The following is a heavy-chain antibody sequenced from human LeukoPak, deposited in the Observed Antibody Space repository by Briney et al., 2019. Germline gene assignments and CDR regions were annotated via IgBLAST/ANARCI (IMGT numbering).Heavy chain of an antibody. D-gene: IGHD3-10*01. Sequence: ASVKVSCKASGYTFTSYYMHWVRQAPGQGLEWMGIINPSGGSTNYAQKFQGRVTITADKSTSTAYMELSSLRSEDTAVYYCATLGSTYYYYYMDVWGKGTTVTVSS. CDR1: GYTFTSYY. CDR3: ATLGSTYYYYYMDV. CDR2: INPSGGST. V-gene: IGHV1-46*01. J-gene: IGHJ6*03.